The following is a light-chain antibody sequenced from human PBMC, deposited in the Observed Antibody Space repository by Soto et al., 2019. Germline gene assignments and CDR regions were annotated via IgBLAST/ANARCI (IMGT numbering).Light chain of an antibody. CDR1: QAISNY. Sequence: DIQMTQSPSSLSASVGDRVTITCRASQAISNYLAWYQQKPGKVPKLLIYATSTLQSGVPPRFSSSGSGSDFTLTISSLQPEDVATYYCQKYNSAPWKFGQGTKVEIK. CDR2: ATS. V-gene: IGKV1-27*01. J-gene: IGKJ1*01. CDR3: QKYNSAPWK.